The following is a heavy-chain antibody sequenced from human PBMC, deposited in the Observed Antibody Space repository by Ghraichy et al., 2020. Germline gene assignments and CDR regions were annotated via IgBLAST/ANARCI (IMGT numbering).Heavy chain of an antibody. Sequence: SETLSLTCTVSGGSISSSSYYWGWIRQPPGKGLEWIGSIYYSGSTYYNPSLKSRVTISVDTSKNQFSLKLSSVTAADTAVYYCARVEDSSGYYFLGGTDAFDIWSQGTMVTVSS. D-gene: IGHD3-22*01. V-gene: IGHV4-39*07. CDR3: ARVEDSSGYYFLGGTDAFDI. CDR1: GGSISSSSYY. CDR2: IYYSGST. J-gene: IGHJ3*02.